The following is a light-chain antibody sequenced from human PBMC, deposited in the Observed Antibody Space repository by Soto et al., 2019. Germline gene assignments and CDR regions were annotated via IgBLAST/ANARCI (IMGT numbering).Light chain of an antibody. CDR1: QSVDSSY. J-gene: IGKJ2*01. Sequence: EIVLTQSPGTLSLSPGERATLSCRASQSVDSSYLSWYQHKPGQAPRLLIYATSSRATGIPDRFSGSGSGTDFTLTISRLEPEDFAVYHCQRYGASSFTFGQGTNPEIK. V-gene: IGKV3-20*01. CDR3: QRYGASSFT. CDR2: ATS.